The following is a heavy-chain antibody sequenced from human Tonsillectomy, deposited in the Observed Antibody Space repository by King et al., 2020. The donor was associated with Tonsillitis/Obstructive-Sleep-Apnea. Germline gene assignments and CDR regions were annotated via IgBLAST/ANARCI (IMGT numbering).Heavy chain of an antibody. V-gene: IGHV3-21*01. CDR2: ISSSSSYI. CDR3: ARYYDSSGYYSFDY. D-gene: IGHD3-22*01. Sequence: VQLVESGGGLVKPGGSLRLSCAASGFTFSSYSMNWVRQAPGKGLEWVSSISSSSSYIYYADSVKGRFTISRDNAKNSLYLQMNSLRAEDTALYYCARYYDSSGYYSFDYWGQGTLVTVSS. CDR1: GFTFSSYS. J-gene: IGHJ4*02.